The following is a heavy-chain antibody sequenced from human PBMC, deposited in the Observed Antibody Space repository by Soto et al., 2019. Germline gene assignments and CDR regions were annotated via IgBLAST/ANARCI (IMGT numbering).Heavy chain of an antibody. V-gene: IGHV5-10-1*01. CDR1: GYSFTSYW. CDR3: ARHALTDYSDSSGYSLGAFDI. Sequence: GESLKISCNGSGYSFTSYWISWVRQMPGKGLEWMGRIDPSDSYTNYSPSFQGHVTISADKSISTAYLQWSSLKASDTAMYYCARHALTDYSDSSGYSLGAFDIWGQGTMVTVSS. D-gene: IGHD3-22*01. CDR2: IDPSDSYT. J-gene: IGHJ3*02.